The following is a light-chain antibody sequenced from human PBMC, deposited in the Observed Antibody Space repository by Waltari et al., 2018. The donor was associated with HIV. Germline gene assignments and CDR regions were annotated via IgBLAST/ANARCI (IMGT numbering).Light chain of an antibody. J-gene: IGLJ2*01. CDR2: EVS. CDR1: SSDVGSYNL. Sequence: QSALTQPASVSGSPGQSITISCTGTSSDVGSYNLVSWYQQHPGKAPKLMIYEVSKRPSGVSNRFSGSKSGNTASLTISGRQAEDEADYYCCSYAGSSTVVVGGGTKLTVL. V-gene: IGLV2-23*02. CDR3: CSYAGSSTVV.